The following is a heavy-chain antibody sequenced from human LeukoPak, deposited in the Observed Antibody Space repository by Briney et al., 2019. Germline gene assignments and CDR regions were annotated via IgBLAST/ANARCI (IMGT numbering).Heavy chain of an antibody. J-gene: IGHJ3*02. CDR1: GYTFTGYY. V-gene: IGHV1-18*04. Sequence: ASVKVSCKASGYTFTGYYMHWVRQAPGQGLEWMGWISAYNGNTNYAQKLQGRVTMTTDTSTSTAYMELRSLRSDDTAVYYCARGVNGGDYGTYDAFDIWGQGTMVTVSS. CDR3: ARGVNGGDYGTYDAFDI. D-gene: IGHD4-17*01. CDR2: ISAYNGNT.